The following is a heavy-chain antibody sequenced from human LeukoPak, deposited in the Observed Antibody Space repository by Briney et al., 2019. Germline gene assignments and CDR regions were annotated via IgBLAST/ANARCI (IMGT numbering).Heavy chain of an antibody. CDR2: ISGSVGST. D-gene: IGHD6-19*01. Sequence: GGSLRLSCAASGFTFSSYAMSWVRQAPGKGLEWVSAISGSVGSTYYADSVKGRFTISGDHSKNTLYLQMNSLRAEDTAVYYCAKVRTLYSSGPDYWGQGTLVTVSS. CDR1: GFTFSSYA. J-gene: IGHJ4*02. V-gene: IGHV3-23*01. CDR3: AKVRTLYSSGPDY.